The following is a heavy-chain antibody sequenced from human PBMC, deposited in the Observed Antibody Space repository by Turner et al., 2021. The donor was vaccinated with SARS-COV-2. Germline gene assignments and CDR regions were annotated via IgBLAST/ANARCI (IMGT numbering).Heavy chain of an antibody. Sequence: QVQLQESGPGLVKPSETLSPTCTVSGGSISSSSYYWGWIRQPPGKGLEWIGSIYYSGSTYYNPSLKSRVTISVDTSKNQFSLKLSSVTAADTAVYYCARTYYDFCSGYYGTPGYFDYWGQGTLVTVSS. V-gene: IGHV4-39*01. J-gene: IGHJ4*02. D-gene: IGHD3-3*01. CDR3: ARTYYDFCSGYYGTPGYFDY. CDR1: GGSISSSSYY. CDR2: IYYSGST.